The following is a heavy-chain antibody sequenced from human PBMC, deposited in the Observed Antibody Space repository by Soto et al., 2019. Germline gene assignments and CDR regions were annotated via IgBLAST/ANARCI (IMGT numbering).Heavy chain of an antibody. Sequence: GGSLRLSCEASEFLFSSYAMHWVRQAPGKGLQWVALISYDGSNKNYADSVKGRFTISRDNSKKTLFLQMDSLRPEDTAVYYCARVPAYPDYFDLWGQGTLVTVSS. CDR3: ARVPAYPDYFDL. V-gene: IGHV3-30-3*01. CDR2: ISYDGSNK. J-gene: IGHJ4*02. CDR1: EFLFSSYA.